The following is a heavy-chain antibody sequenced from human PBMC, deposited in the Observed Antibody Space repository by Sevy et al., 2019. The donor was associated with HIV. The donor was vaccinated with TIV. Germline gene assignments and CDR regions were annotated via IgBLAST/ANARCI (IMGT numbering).Heavy chain of an antibody. CDR3: TTAYWSAVLL. CDR2: IKSKTDGGTT. CDR1: GFTFSNAW. J-gene: IGHJ4*02. V-gene: IGHV3-15*01. D-gene: IGHD3-10*01. Sequence: GGSLRLSCAASGFTFSNAWMSWVRQAPGKGLEWVGRIKSKTDGGTTDYVAPVKGSITISRDDSKNTLYLEMNSLKTEDTAVYYCTTAYWSAVLLWGQGTLVTVSS.